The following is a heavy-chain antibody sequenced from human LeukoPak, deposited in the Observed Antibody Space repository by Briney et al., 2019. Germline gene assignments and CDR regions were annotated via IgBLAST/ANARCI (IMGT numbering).Heavy chain of an antibody. J-gene: IGHJ5*02. CDR3: ASILTGYGDWFDP. V-gene: IGHV4-59*01. CDR2: IYYSGST. D-gene: IGHD3-9*01. Sequence: SETLSLTCAVYGGSFSGYYWSWIRQPPGKGLEWIGYIYYSGSTNYNPSLKSRVTISVDTSKNQFSLKLSSVTAADTAVYYCASILTGYGDWFDPWGQGTLVTVSS. CDR1: GGSFSGYY.